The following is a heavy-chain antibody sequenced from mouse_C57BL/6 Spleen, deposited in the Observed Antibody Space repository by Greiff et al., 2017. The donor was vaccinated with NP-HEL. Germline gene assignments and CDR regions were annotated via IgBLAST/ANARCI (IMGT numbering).Heavy chain of an antibody. CDR2: IYPGDGDN. CDR3: AMGESGDGFAY. V-gene: IGHV1-80*01. D-gene: IGHD2-13*01. CDR1: GYAFSSYW. Sequence: VQLQQSGAELVKPGASVKISCKASGYAFSSYWMNWVKPRPGKGLERIGQIYPGDGDNNYHGKFKGKATLTADKSSSTASMQLSSLTSEGSSVYFCAMGESGDGFAYWGQGTLVTVSA. J-gene: IGHJ3*01.